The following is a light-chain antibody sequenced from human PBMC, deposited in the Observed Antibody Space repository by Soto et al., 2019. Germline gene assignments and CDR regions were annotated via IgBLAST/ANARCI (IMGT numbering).Light chain of an antibody. J-gene: IGLJ2*01. CDR1: SSDIGGYNS. V-gene: IGLV2-14*01. Sequence: SVLTQPASVSGSPGQSITISCTGTSSDIGGYNSVSWFQQHPGKAPKLMISEVSNRPSGVSNRFSGSKVDNTASLTISGLQAEDEADYYCASYTTTGTLLFGAGTKLTVL. CDR3: ASYTTTGTLL. CDR2: EVS.